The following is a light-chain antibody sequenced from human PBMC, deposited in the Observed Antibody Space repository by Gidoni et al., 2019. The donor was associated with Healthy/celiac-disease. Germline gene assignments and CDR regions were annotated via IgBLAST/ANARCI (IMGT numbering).Light chain of an antibody. CDR1: SGSIASNY. Sequence: NFMLTPPHSVSESPGKPVTISCTRSSGSIASNYVQWYQQRPGSAPTTVIYEDNQRPSGVPDRFSGSIDSSSNSASLTISGLKTEDEADYYCQSYDSSIYVVFGGGTKLTVL. CDR3: QSYDSSIYVV. J-gene: IGLJ2*01. V-gene: IGLV6-57*04. CDR2: EDN.